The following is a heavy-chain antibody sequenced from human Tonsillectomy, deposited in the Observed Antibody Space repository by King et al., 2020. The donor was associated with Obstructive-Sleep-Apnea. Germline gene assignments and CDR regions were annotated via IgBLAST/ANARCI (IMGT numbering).Heavy chain of an antibody. CDR1: GFTFSSYW. V-gene: IGHV3-7*03. D-gene: IGHD3-22*01. J-gene: IGHJ4*02. CDR2: IKQDGSEK. Sequence: VQLVESGGGLVQPGGSLRLSCAASGFTFSSYWMSWVRQAPGKGREGVANIKQDGSEKYYVDSVKGRFTISRDNAKNSLYLQMNSLRAEDTAVYYCARTYYDSSGYYVGYFDYWGQGTLVTVSS. CDR3: ARTYYDSSGYYVGYFDY.